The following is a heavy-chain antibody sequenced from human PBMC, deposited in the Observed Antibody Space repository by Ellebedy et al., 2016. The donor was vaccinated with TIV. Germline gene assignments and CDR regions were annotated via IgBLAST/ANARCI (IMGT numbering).Heavy chain of an antibody. V-gene: IGHV1-24*01. J-gene: IGHJ4*02. CDR2: FDPEDGET. CDR3: ARMSIAAAVSDY. Sequence: ASVKVSCXVSGYTLTELSMHWVRQAPGKGLEWMGGFDPEDGETIYAQKFQGRVTMTTDTSTSTAYMELRSLRSDDTAVYYCARMSIAAAVSDYWGQGTLVTVSS. CDR1: GYTLTELS. D-gene: IGHD6-13*01.